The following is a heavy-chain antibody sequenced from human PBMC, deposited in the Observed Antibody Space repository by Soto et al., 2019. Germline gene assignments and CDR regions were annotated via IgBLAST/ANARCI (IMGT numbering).Heavy chain of an antibody. J-gene: IGHJ4*02. D-gene: IGHD3-10*01. CDR2: ISPMFGAA. CDR3: AREVQVHTPAFVY. CDR1: GGTFNTYA. V-gene: IGHV1-69*19. Sequence: QVQLVQSGAEMKKPGSSVKVSCQSSGGTFNTYAMNWVRQAPGQGPEWMGDISPMFGAANYPPKFQGRVTITVDESTGTSYMQLSSLTSEDTALYFCAREVQVHTPAFVYWGQGTLVTVSS.